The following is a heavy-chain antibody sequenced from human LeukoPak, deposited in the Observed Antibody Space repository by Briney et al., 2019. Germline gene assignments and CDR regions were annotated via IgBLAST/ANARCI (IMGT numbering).Heavy chain of an antibody. Sequence: PSETLSLTCTVSGGSISSGGYYWSWIRQHPGKGLEWIGYIYYSGSTYYNPSLKSRVTISVDTSKNQFSLKLGSVTAADTAVYYCAREDSYEQHRIDYWGQGTLVTVSS. CDR1: GGSISSGGYY. J-gene: IGHJ4*02. CDR3: AREDSYEQHRIDY. V-gene: IGHV4-31*03. CDR2: IYYSGST. D-gene: IGHD5-18*01.